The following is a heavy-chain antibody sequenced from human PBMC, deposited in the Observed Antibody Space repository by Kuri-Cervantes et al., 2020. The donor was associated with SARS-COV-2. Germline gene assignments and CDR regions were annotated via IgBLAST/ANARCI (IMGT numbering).Heavy chain of an antibody. J-gene: IGHJ4*02. V-gene: IGHV1-8*03. CDR2: MNPNSGNT. CDR1: GYTFTGYY. CDR3: ARGAYCSSTSCYNENYFDY. Sequence: ASVKVSCKASGYTFTGYYMHWVRQAPGQGLEWMGWMNPNSGNTGYAQKFQVRVTITRNTSISTAYMELSSLRSEDTAVYYCARGAYCSSTSCYNENYFDYWGQGTLVTVSS. D-gene: IGHD2-2*02.